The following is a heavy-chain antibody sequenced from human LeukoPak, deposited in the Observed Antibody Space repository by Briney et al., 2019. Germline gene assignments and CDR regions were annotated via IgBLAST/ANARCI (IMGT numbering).Heavy chain of an antibody. Sequence: GTSLRLSCAASGLTFRNYAMHWVRQAPGGRLEWLAVIWFDGTVKYYAASVMGRFTISRDSSESTLYLQMNGLRTEDTAVYYCARVNGPNSGYYYTLDLWGQGTPATVSS. V-gene: IGHV3-33*01. J-gene: IGHJ5*02. D-gene: IGHD3-22*01. CDR1: GLTFRNYA. CDR3: ARVNGPNSGYYYTLDL. CDR2: IWFDGTVK.